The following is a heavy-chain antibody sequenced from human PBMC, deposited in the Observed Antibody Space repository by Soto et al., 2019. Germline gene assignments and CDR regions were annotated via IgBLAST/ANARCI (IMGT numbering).Heavy chain of an antibody. CDR1: GCTFTSYA. CDR3: ARDSLTAALDY. J-gene: IGHJ4*02. V-gene: IGHV1-3*01. CDR2: INVGNGNT. Sequence: ASVKVSCKASGCTFTSYAMHWVRQAPGQRLEWMGWINVGNGNTKYSQKFQGRVTITSDISASTAYMELSSLRSEDTAVYYCARDSLTAALDYWGQGTLVTVSS.